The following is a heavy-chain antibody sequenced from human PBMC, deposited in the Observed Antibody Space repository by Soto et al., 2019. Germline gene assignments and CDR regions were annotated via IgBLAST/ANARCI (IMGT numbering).Heavy chain of an antibody. CDR1: GSTFTSYG. CDR2: INAGNVNT. J-gene: IGHJ6*02. Sequence: ASVKVSCKASGSTFTSYGIHWVRQAPGQRLEWTGWINAGNVNTKYSEKFQGRVTITRDTSASTAYLELSSLRSEDTAFYNCARDPNESTGDYRHYYYGMDVWGQGNTVTVAS. CDR3: ARDPNESTGDYRHYYYGMDV. D-gene: IGHD3-22*01. V-gene: IGHV1-3*01.